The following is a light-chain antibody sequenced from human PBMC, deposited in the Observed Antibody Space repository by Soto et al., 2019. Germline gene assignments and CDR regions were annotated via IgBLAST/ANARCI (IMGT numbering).Light chain of an antibody. V-gene: IGLV2-11*01. CDR3: CSYAGSYTFEVV. Sequence: QSALTQPRSVSGSPGQSVTISCTGTSSDVGGYNYVSWYQQHPGKAPKLMIYDVSKRPSGVPDRFSGSKSGNTASLTISGLQAEDEADHYCCSYAGSYTFEVVFGGGTKLTVL. J-gene: IGLJ2*01. CDR1: SSDVGGYNY. CDR2: DVS.